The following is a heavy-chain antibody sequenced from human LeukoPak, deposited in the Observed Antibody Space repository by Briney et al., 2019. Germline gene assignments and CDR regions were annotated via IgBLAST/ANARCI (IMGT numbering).Heavy chain of an antibody. J-gene: IGHJ4*02. Sequence: GGSLRLSCAASGFTFSSYSMNWVRQAPGKGLEWVSYISSSSSTIYYADSVKGRFTISRDNAKNSLYLQMNSLRAEDTAVYYCARDDYYYGSGSYYPPLDYWGQGTLVTVSS. CDR2: ISSSSSTI. CDR3: ARDDYYYGSGSYYPPLDY. CDR1: GFTFSSYS. D-gene: IGHD3-10*01. V-gene: IGHV3-48*04.